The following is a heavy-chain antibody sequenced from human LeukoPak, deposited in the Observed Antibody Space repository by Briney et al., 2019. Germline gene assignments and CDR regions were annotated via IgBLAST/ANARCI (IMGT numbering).Heavy chain of an antibody. D-gene: IGHD3-16*02. J-gene: IGHJ4*02. CDR3: ARGLRGITFGGVIVLGYFDY. CDR1: GGSFSGYY. CDR2: INHSGST. V-gene: IGHV4-34*01. Sequence: SETLSLTCAVYGGSFSGYYWSWIRQPPGKGLEWIGEINHSGSTNYNPSLKSRVTISVDTSKNQFSLKLSSVTAADTAVYYCARGLRGITFGGVIVLGYFDYWGQGTLVTVSS.